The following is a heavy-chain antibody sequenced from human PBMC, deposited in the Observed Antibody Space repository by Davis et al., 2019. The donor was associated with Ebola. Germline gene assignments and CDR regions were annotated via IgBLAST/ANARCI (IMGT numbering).Heavy chain of an antibody. CDR2: ISGRGNTI. CDR3: ARGQLMDYGDYLDY. D-gene: IGHD4-17*01. CDR1: GFTFSDYY. Sequence: GESLKISCAASGFTFSDYYMSWIRQAPGKGLEWISYISGRGNTIYYADSVKGRFTISRDNTENSLYLQLNSLTAEDTAVYYCARGQLMDYGDYLDYWGQGTLVTVSS. J-gene: IGHJ4*02. V-gene: IGHV3-11*04.